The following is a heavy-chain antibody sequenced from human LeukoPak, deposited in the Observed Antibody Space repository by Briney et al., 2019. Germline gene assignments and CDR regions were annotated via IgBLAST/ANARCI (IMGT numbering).Heavy chain of an antibody. Sequence: SVKVSCKASGGTFSSYAISWVRQASGQGLEWMGRIIPILGIANYAQKFQGRVTITADKSTSTAYMELSSLRSEDTAVYYCARRSSSWYPVTWGQGTLVTVSS. CDR2: IIPILGIA. CDR1: GGTFSSYA. D-gene: IGHD6-13*01. CDR3: ARRSSSWYPVT. V-gene: IGHV1-69*04. J-gene: IGHJ5*02.